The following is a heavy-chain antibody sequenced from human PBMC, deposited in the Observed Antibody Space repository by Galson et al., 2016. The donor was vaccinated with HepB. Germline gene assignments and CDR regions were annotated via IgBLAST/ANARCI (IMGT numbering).Heavy chain of an antibody. D-gene: IGHD6-19*01. J-gene: IGHJ5*02. Sequence: SLRLSCAASGVTFGDYAMSWFRQTPGKGLEWVGFIRSKTFGGTPDYAASVKGRFTISRDDSKSIVYLQLNSLKAEDTAVYYCTREMPQRSGRYGSGFGPWGQGTLVTVSS. CDR1: GVTFGDYA. CDR2: IRSKTFGGTP. CDR3: TREMPQRSGRYGSGFGP. V-gene: IGHV3-49*03.